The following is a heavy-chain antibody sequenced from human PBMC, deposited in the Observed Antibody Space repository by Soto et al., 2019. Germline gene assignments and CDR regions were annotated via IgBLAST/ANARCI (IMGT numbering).Heavy chain of an antibody. V-gene: IGHV3-30*18. D-gene: IGHD3-3*01. J-gene: IGHJ6*02. CDR2: ISYDGSNK. CDR3: AKDRLEWLLSPRYGMDV. CDR1: GFTFSNYG. Sequence: LRLSCTASGFTFSNYGMHWVRQAPGKGLEWVAVISYDGSNKYNADSVKGRFTISRDNSKNTLFLQMNSLRVEDTAVYYCAKDRLEWLLSPRYGMDVWGQGTTVTVSS.